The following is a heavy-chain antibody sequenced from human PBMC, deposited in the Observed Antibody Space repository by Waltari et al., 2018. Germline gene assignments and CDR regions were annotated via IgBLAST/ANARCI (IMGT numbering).Heavy chain of an antibody. CDR3: VRGKGSYWFDP. CDR1: GFTFSDHY. J-gene: IGHJ5*02. D-gene: IGHD3-10*01. CDR2: SRDKPNSYST. Sequence: EVQLVESGGGLVQPGGSLRLSCAVSGFTFSDHYMDWVRQAPGKGLEWVGRSRDKPNSYSTEYAASVKGRFTISRDDAKNSLYLQMSSLTIEDTAVYYCVRGKGSYWFDPWGQGTRVTVSS. V-gene: IGHV3-72*01.